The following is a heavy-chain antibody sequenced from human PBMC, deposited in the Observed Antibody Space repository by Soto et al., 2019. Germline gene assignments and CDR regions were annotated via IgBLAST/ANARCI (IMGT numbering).Heavy chain of an antibody. CDR2: INAGNGNT. J-gene: IGHJ4*02. Sequence: ASVKVSCKASGYTFTSYAMHWVRQAPGQRLEWMGWINAGNGNTKYSQKFQGRVTITRDTSASTAYMELSSLRSEDTAVYYCARGVRFLEWLPLDYWGQGTLVTVSS. CDR1: GYTFTSYA. CDR3: ARGVRFLEWLPLDY. V-gene: IGHV1-3*01. D-gene: IGHD3-3*01.